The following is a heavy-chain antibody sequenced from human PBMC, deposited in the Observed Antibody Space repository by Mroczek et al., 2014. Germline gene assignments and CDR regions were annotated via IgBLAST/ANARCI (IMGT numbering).Heavy chain of an antibody. V-gene: IGHV3-33*01. CDR3: AREGVATMVRGEIDP. J-gene: IGHJ5*02. Sequence: QVQLQQSGGGVVQPGRSLRLSCAASGFTFSSYGMHWVRQAPGKGLEWVAVIWYDGSNKYYADSVKGRFTISRDNSKNTLYLQMNSLRAEDTAVYYCAREGVATMVRGEIDPWGQGTLVTVSS. D-gene: IGHD3-10*01. CDR2: IWYDGSNK. CDR1: GFTFSSYG.